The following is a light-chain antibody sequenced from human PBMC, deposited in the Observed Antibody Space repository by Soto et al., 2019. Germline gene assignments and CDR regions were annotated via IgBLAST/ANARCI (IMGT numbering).Light chain of an antibody. V-gene: IGKV3-11*01. CDR2: ATS. J-gene: IGKJ3*01. CDR3: QQRSSWPFT. CDR1: QNINSY. Sequence: EIGLTQSPATLSLSPGERATLSCRASQNINSYFAWYQQKPGQAPRLLIYATSNRATGIPARFSGSGSGTDITLSISSLEPEDFAVYYCQQRSSWPFTFGPGTKVDIK.